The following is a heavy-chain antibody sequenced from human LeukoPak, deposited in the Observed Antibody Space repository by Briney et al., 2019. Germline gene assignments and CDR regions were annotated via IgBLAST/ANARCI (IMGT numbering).Heavy chain of an antibody. V-gene: IGHV3-74*01. Sequence: PGGSLRLSCAASGFTFSSYWMHWVRQAPGKGLVWVSRINSDGSSTSYADSVKGRFTISRDNSKNTLYLQMNSLRVEDTAVYYCAREGWGSRSAFDIWGQGTLVTVSS. CDR2: INSDGSST. D-gene: IGHD7-27*01. CDR3: AREGWGSRSAFDI. J-gene: IGHJ3*02. CDR1: GFTFSSYW.